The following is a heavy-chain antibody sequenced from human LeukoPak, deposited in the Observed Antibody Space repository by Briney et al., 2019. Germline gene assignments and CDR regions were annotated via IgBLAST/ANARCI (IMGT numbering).Heavy chain of an antibody. Sequence: MPGGSLRLSCAASGFTFSNAWMSWVRQAPGRGLEWVGRIKSKTDGGTTDYAAPVKGRFTISRDDSKNTLYLQMNSLKTEDTAVYDCTTSYGYCSSTSCYNFGYWGQGTLVTVSS. CDR3: TTSYGYCSSTSCYNFGY. CDR2: IKSKTDGGTT. J-gene: IGHJ4*02. V-gene: IGHV3-15*01. D-gene: IGHD2-2*03. CDR1: GFTFSNAW.